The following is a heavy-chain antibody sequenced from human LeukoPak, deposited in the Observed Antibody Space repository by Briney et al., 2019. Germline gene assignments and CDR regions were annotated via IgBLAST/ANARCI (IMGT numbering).Heavy chain of an antibody. D-gene: IGHD3-10*01. CDR2: ISAYNGNA. CDR3: ARTPKRFGDLYQSGDS. CDR1: GYTFTNYG. Sequence: GASVKVSCKASGYTFTNYGITWVRQVPGQGLEWLGWISAYNGNANYAQNLQDRVTLTSDTSTSTAYMELRSLRSDDTGIYYCARTPKRFGDLYQSGDSWGQGTLLTVSS. J-gene: IGHJ4*02. V-gene: IGHV1-18*01.